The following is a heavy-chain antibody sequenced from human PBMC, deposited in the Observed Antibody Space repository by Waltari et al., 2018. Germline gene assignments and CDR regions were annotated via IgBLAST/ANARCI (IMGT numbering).Heavy chain of an antibody. CDR2: ISTYNGNR. Sequence: QAQLVQSGAEVKKPGASVRVSCKTSGYTFSSYGITWVRQVAGQGLDWLGWISTYNGNRNYSQKMQGRLSMTTEADTTTAYMDLRSLRSDDTAMYYCVRGGPWKLVQGNAFDYWGQGTMITVSP. CDR1: GYTFSSYG. J-gene: IGHJ3*01. V-gene: IGHV1-18*01. CDR3: VRGGPWKLVQGNAFDY. D-gene: IGHD6-6*01.